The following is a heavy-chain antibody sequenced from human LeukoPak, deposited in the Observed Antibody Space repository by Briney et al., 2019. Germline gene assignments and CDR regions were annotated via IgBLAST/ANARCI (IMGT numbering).Heavy chain of an antibody. CDR1: GGTFSSYA. J-gene: IGHJ4*02. CDR2: IIPIFGTA. CDR3: AAGREWETGPDY. D-gene: IGHD1-26*01. Sequence: SVKVSCKASGGTFSSYAISSVRQAPGQGLEWMGGIIPIFGTANYAQEFQGRVTITADESTSTAYMELSSLRSEDTAVYYCAAGREWETGPDYWGQGTLVTVSS. V-gene: IGHV1-69*13.